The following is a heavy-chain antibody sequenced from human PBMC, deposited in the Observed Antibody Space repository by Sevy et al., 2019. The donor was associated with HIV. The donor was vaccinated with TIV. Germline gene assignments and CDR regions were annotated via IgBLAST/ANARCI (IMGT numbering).Heavy chain of an antibody. CDR1: GFTFSSYG. J-gene: IGHJ4*02. CDR3: ARGAAAGTFDY. V-gene: IGHV3-74*01. D-gene: IGHD6-13*01. Sequence: GGSWRLSGEPPGFTFSSYGRHWVGQAQGKGRVWVSRVNRVGSSTSYADSVKGRFTISRDNAKNTLYLQMNSLRAEDTAVYYCARGAAAGTFDYWGQGTLVTVSS. CDR2: VNRVGSST.